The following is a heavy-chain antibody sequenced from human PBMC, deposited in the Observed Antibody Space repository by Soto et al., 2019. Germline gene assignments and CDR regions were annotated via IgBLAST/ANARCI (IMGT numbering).Heavy chain of an antibody. CDR1: GYSFTSYW. V-gene: IGHV5-51*01. CDR2: INPGNSDT. Sequence: PGESLKISCQASGYSFTSYWIAWVRQTPGKGLEWMGIINPGNSDTRYSPSFQGQVTISADWPSGTTYLQLGSLKASDSGTYYCARRHTESYFDVYSYGYYFDYWGQGTLVTVSS. CDR3: ARRHTESYFDVYSYGYYFDY. D-gene: IGHD5-18*01. J-gene: IGHJ4*02.